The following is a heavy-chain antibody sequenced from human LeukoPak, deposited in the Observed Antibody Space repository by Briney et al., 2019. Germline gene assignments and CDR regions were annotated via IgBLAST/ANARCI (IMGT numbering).Heavy chain of an antibody. CDR3: AKTLWGLTLLSSDH. D-gene: IGHD3-16*01. J-gene: IGHJ4*02. Sequence: GGSLRLSCAASGITFSSYGMSWVRQAPGKGLEWISVVSDSGASTYYADSVKGRFTIYRDNSKNTLYLQMNSLRADDTAVYFCAKTLWGLTLLSSDHWGQGTLVTVSS. V-gene: IGHV3-23*01. CDR1: GITFSSYG. CDR2: VSDSGAST.